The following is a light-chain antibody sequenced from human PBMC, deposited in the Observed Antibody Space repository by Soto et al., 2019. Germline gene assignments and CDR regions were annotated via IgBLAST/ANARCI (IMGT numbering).Light chain of an antibody. J-gene: IGLJ2*01. V-gene: IGLV2-14*01. CDR2: DVS. Sequence: QSVLTQPASVSGSPGQSITISCTGISSDVGGYNYVSWYQQHPGKAPKLMIYDVSNRPSGVSNRFSGSKSGNTASLTISGLQAEDEADYYCSSYTSTSVVFGGGTKLTVL. CDR1: SSDVGGYNY. CDR3: SSYTSTSVV.